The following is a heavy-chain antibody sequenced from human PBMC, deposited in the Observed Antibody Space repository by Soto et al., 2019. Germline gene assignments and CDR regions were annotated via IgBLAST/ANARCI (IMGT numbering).Heavy chain of an antibody. J-gene: IGHJ4*02. CDR3: ARGLTTEKVDS. CDR2: IYYSGST. Sequence: SETLSLTCTVSGGSISSGGYYWTWIRQHPGKGLEWTGYIYYSGSTYYNQSLKSRVTISVDTSKNQFSLKLSSVTAADTAVYYCARGLTTEKVDSWGQGTLVTVSS. V-gene: IGHV4-31*03. CDR1: GGSISSGGYY.